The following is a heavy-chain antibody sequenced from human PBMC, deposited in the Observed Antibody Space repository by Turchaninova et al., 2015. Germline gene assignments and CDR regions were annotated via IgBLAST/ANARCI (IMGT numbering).Heavy chain of an antibody. CDR1: GFTFSNYS. CDR2: ISSRSSTI. Sequence: EVLLVESGGGLVQPGGSLRLSCAASGFTFSNYSMNWVRQAPGKGLEWVSYISSRSSTIYYADSVKGRFTISRDNAKKSLYLQMNSLRDEDTAVYYCARDKTANQYFQHWGQVTLVTVSS. V-gene: IGHV3-48*02. CDR3: ARDKTANQYFQH. J-gene: IGHJ1*01.